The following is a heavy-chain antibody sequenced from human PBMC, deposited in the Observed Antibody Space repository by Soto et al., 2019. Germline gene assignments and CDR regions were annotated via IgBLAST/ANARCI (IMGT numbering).Heavy chain of an antibody. Sequence: SETLSLTCTVSGGSISSSSYYWGWIRQPPGKGLEWIGSIYYSGSTYYNPSLKSRVTISVDTSKNQFSLKLSSVTAADTAVYYCARSVIAATPINWFDPWGQGTLVTVSS. J-gene: IGHJ5*02. CDR1: GGSISSSSYY. CDR2: IYYSGST. V-gene: IGHV4-39*01. D-gene: IGHD2-15*01. CDR3: ARSVIAATPINWFDP.